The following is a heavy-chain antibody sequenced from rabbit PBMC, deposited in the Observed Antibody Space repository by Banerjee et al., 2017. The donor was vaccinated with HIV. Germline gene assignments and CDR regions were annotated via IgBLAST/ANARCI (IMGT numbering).Heavy chain of an antibody. CDR2: IYAGYRGST. Sequence: QEQLEESGGDLVKPEGSLTLTCTASGIDFSSYYYMCWVRQAPGKGLEWIACIYAGYRGSTYYASWAKGRFTISKTSPTTVTLQMTSLTVADTATYLCAGSLVDNANLWGPGTL. CDR3: AGSLVDNANL. V-gene: IGHV1S45*01. D-gene: IGHD1-1*01. J-gene: IGHJ4*01. CDR1: GIDFSSYYY.